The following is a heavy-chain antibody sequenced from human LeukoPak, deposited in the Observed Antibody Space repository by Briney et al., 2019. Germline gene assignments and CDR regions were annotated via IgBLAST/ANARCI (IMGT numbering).Heavy chain of an antibody. CDR2: INHSGST. J-gene: IGHJ4*02. CDR3: AASIDSSGFLDY. Sequence: SETLSLTCAVYGGSFSGYYWSWIRQPPGKGLEWIGEINHSGSTNYNPSLKSRGTISVDTSKNQFSLKLSSVTAADTAVYYCAASIDSSGFLDYWGQGTLVTVSS. V-gene: IGHV4-34*01. CDR1: GGSFSGYY. D-gene: IGHD3-22*01.